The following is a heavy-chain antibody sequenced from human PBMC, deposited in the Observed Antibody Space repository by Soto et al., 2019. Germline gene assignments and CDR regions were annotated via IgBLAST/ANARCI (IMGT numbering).Heavy chain of an antibody. CDR3: ARVFSDSSSFFDP. V-gene: IGHV4-31*03. CDR2: IYYSGST. Sequence: QAQLQESGPGLGKPSQTLSLTCTVSGGSISSGNYYWSWIRQHPGKGLEWIGYIYYSGSTSYTPSRKSRVTISVDTSKNHFSLKLSSVTAADTAVYYCARVFSDSSSFFDPWGQGTLVTVSS. CDR1: GGSISSGNYY. J-gene: IGHJ5*02. D-gene: IGHD6-13*01.